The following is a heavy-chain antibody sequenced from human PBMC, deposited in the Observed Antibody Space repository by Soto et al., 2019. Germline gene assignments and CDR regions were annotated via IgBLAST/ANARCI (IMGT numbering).Heavy chain of an antibody. CDR3: AKSHRESHYYYYGRDV. CDR2: ISGSGGST. Sequence: GGSLRLSCAASGFTFSSYAMSWVRQAPGKGLEWVSAISGSGGSTYYADSVKGRFTISRDNSKNTLYLQMNSLRAEDTAVYYCAKSHRESHYYYYGRDVWGQGTTVTVSS. J-gene: IGHJ6*02. CDR1: GFTFSSYA. V-gene: IGHV3-23*01.